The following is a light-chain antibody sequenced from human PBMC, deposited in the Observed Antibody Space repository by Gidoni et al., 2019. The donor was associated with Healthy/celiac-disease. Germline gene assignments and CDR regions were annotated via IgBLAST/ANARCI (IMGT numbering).Light chain of an antibody. J-gene: IGLJ1*01. CDR3: SSYTSSSAYV. CDR1: SSDVGGYNY. V-gene: IGLV2-14*01. Sequence: HSDPTQPAPVSGSTGKTITISCTGTSSDVGGYNYVSWYQQHPGKAPKLMLYEVSNRPSWVSKRFSGSKSGNTASLTISGLQAEDEADYYCSSYTSSSAYVFGTGTKVTVL. CDR2: EVS.